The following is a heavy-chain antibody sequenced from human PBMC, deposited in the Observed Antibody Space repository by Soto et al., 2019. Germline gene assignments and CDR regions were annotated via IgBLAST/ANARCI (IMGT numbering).Heavy chain of an antibody. V-gene: IGHV3-53*01. CDR3: ASLVSGGYLRRDDY. CDR1: GFTVSSNY. CDR2: IYSDGST. J-gene: IGHJ4*02. Sequence: EVQLVESGGGLIQPGGSLRLSCAASGFTVSSNYMSWVRQAPGKGLEWVSVIYSDGSTYYADSVRGRFTISRDNSMNRLYLQMNSLRAEDTAVYYCASLVSGGYLRRDDYWGQGTLVTVSS. D-gene: IGHD1-26*01.